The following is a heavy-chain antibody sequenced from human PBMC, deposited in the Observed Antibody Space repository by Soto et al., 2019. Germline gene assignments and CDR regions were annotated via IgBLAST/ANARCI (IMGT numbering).Heavy chain of an antibody. CDR2: IKQDGSEK. D-gene: IGHD6-13*01. CDR1: GFTFSSYW. V-gene: IGHV3-7*03. CDR3: ARRIAAAGTWDDYYYYYGMDV. Sequence: GSLRLSCAASGFTFSSYWMSWVRQAPGRGLEWVANIKQDGSEKYYVDSVKGRFTISRDNAKNSLYLQMNSLRAEDTAVYYCARRIAAAGTWDDYYYYYGMDVWGQGTTVTVSS. J-gene: IGHJ6*02.